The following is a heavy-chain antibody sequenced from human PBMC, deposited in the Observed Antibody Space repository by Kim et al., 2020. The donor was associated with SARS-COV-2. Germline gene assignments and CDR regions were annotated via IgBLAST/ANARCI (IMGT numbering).Heavy chain of an antibody. J-gene: IGHJ4*02. CDR3: AREVFPINYYDSSGYLPY. D-gene: IGHD3-22*01. CDR1: GFTFSSYW. CDR2: INSDGSST. V-gene: IGHV3-74*01. Sequence: GGSLRLSCAASGFTFSSYWMHWVRQAPGKGLVWVSRINSDGSSTSYADSVKGRFTISRDNAKNTLYLQMNSLRAEDTAVYYCAREVFPINYYDSSGYLPYWGQGTLVTVSS.